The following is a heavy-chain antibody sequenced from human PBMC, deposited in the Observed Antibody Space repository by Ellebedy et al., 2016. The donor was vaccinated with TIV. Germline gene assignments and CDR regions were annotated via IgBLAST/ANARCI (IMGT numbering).Heavy chain of an antibody. D-gene: IGHD3-22*01. CDR1: GFTFSSFG. CDR2: IWYDGSNK. V-gene: IGHV3-33*07. J-gene: IGHJ4*02. Sequence: GESLKISCAASGFTFSSFGMYWVRQAPGKGLEWVAVIWYDGSNKYYADSVKGRFTISRDNSKNTLYLQMNSLRAEDTAVYYCARGRYDSSGYYQDYWGQGTLVTVSS. CDR3: ARGRYDSSGYYQDY.